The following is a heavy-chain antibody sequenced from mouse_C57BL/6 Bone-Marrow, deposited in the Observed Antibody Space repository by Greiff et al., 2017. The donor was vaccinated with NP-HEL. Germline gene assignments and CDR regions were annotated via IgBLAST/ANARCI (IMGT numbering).Heavy chain of an antibody. CDR1: GFNIKDDY. J-gene: IGHJ2*01. CDR2: IDPENGDT. Sequence: EVQLVESGAELVRPGASVKLSCTASGFNIKDDYMHWVKQRPEQGLEWIGWIDPENGDTEYASKFQGKATITADTSSNTAYLQLSSLTSEDTAVYYCTTLYYYGSSYADYWGQGTTLTVSS. CDR3: TTLYYYGSSYADY. D-gene: IGHD1-1*01. V-gene: IGHV14-4*01.